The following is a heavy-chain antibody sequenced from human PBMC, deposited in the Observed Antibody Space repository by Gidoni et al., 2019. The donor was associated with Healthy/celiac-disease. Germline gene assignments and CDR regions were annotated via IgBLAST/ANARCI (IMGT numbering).Heavy chain of an antibody. CDR2: IIPIFGTA. Sequence: QVQLVQSGAEVKKPGSSVKVSCKASGGTFSSYAISWVRQAPGQGLEWMGGIIPIFGTANYAQKFQGRVTITADESTSTAYMELSSLRSEDTAVYYCATIGYCSSTSCYKGSYGAFDIWGQGTMVTVSS. J-gene: IGHJ3*02. CDR3: ATIGYCSSTSCYKGSYGAFDI. D-gene: IGHD2-2*02. V-gene: IGHV1-69*01. CDR1: GGTFSSYA.